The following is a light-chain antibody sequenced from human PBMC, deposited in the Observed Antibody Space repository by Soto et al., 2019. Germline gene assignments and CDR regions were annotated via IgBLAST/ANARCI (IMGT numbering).Light chain of an antibody. CDR2: SAS. J-gene: IGKJ2*01. CDR1: QSVSSN. Sequence: EIVMTQSPATLSVSPGERATLSCRASQSVSSNLAWYQQKPGQAPRLLIYSASTRATGIPARFSGSGSGTDFTLTISSLQSEDFAVYYCQQYKNWPSYTFGQGTKLEIK. CDR3: QQYKNWPSYT. V-gene: IGKV3-15*01.